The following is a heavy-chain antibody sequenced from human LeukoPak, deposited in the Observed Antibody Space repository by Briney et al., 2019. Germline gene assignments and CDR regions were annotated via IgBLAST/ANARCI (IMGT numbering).Heavy chain of an antibody. CDR3: ARRVVAGPFDY. D-gene: IGHD6-19*01. Sequence: PSETLSLTCTVSGGSISSSSYYWGWIRQPPGKGLEWIGSIYCSGSTYYNPSLKSRVTVSVDMSENQFSLKLSSVTAADTAVYFCARRVVAGPFDYWGQGTLVTVSS. J-gene: IGHJ4*02. V-gene: IGHV4-39*01. CDR1: GGSISSSSYY. CDR2: IYCSGST.